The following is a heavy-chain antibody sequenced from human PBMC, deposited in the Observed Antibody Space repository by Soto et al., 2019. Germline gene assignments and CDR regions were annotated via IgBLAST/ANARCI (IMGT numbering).Heavy chain of an antibody. CDR3: ATETTIFGVVIGNRFDP. Sequence: EVQLLESGGGLVQPGGSLRLSCAASGFTFSSYAMSWVRQAPGKGLEWVSAISGSGGSTYYADSVKGRFTISGDNSKNTLYRQMNSPRAEDTAVYYCATETTIFGVVIGNRFDPWGQGTLVTFSS. V-gene: IGHV3-23*01. CDR1: GFTFSSYA. J-gene: IGHJ5*02. CDR2: ISGSGGST. D-gene: IGHD3-3*01.